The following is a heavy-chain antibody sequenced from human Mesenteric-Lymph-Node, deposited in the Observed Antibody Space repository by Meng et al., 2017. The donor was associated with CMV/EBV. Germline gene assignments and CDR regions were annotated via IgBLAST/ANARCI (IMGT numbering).Heavy chain of an antibody. CDR1: RYSISSGYY. V-gene: IGHV3-23*01. Sequence: GGSLRLSCSVSRYSISSGYYWGWIRQPPGKGLEWVSTINDSGGRTHYADSVKGRFTISRDNSRNTLYLQMDSLRAEDTAIYYCDAADYWGQGVLVTVSS. CDR3: DAADY. J-gene: IGHJ4*02. CDR2: INDSGGRT. D-gene: IGHD6-13*01.